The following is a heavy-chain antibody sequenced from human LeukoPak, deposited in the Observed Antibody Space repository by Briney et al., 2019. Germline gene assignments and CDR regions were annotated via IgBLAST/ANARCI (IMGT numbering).Heavy chain of an antibody. J-gene: IGHJ6*02. CDR2: IYYSGCT. Sequence: SSETLSLTCTVSGGSISSYYWSWIRQPPGKGLEWIGYIYYSGCTNYNPSLKSRVTISVDTSKNQFSLKLSSVTAADTAVYYCARDAGSSSVWDVWGQGTTVTVSS. V-gene: IGHV4-59*01. CDR3: ARDAGSSSVWDV. CDR1: GGSISSYY. D-gene: IGHD6-13*01.